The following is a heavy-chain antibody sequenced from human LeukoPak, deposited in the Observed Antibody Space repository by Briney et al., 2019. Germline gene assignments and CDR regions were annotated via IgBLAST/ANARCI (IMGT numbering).Heavy chain of an antibody. CDR2: ISWNSGNI. D-gene: IGHD6-13*01. J-gene: IGHJ6*02. Sequence: GRSLRLSCTASGFTFDDFAMHWVRQAPGKGLEWVSGISWNSGNIGYADSVKGRFTISRDNAKNSLYLQMNSLRAEDTALYYCAKSIAATDTAYYYAMDVWGPGTTVTVSS. CDR3: AKSIAATDTAYYYAMDV. CDR1: GFTFDDFA. V-gene: IGHV3-9*01.